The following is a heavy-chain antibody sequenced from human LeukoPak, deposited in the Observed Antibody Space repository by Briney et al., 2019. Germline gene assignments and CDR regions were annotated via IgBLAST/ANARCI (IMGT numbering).Heavy chain of an antibody. V-gene: IGHV3-23*01. CDR2: ISGSGGST. CDR1: GFTFSSYG. Sequence: GGSLRLSCAASGFTFSSYGMSWVRQAPGKGLEWVSAISGSGGSTYYADSVKGRFTISRDNAKNSLYLQMNSLRAEDAAVYYCARASGVSSGWYAFDYWGQGTLVTVSS. CDR3: ARASGVSSGWYAFDY. J-gene: IGHJ4*02. D-gene: IGHD6-19*01.